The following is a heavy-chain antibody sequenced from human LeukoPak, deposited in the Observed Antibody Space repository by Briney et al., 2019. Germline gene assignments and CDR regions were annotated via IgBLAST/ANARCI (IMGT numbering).Heavy chain of an antibody. CDR1: GYTFTSYY. V-gene: IGHV1-46*01. CDR3: ARGGGIAVAGDY. CDR2: INPSGGST. J-gene: IGHJ4*02. Sequence: ASVKLSCKASGYTFTSYYMHWVRHAPGQGLEWMGIINPSGGSTSYAQKFPGRVTMTRDTSTSTVYMELGSLRSEDTAVYYCARGGGIAVAGDYWGQGTLVTVSS. D-gene: IGHD6-19*01.